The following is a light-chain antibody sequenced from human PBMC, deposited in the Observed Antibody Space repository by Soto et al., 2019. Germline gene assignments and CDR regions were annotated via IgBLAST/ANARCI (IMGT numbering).Light chain of an antibody. CDR1: QSVSVN. CDR3: QQDNNWPPLT. CDR2: GAS. V-gene: IGKV3-15*01. Sequence: EIVMTQSPATLSVSPGERATLSCRASQSVSVNLAWYQQKPGQPPRLLIYGASTRATGIPARFSGSGSGTEFTLTINSLRSEDFAVYYCQQDNNWPPLTFGGGTKVEIK. J-gene: IGKJ4*01.